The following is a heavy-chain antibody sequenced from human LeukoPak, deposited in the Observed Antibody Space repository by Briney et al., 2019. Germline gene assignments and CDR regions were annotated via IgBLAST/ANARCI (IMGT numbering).Heavy chain of an antibody. CDR1: GFTFSTYW. Sequence: GGSLRLSCAASGFTFSTYWMSWVRQAPGKGLEWVANINQEGSEKYYLDSVKGRFTISRDNAKNSLSLQMNSLRAEDTAVYYCAKWTPNVRAWGQGTLVTVSS. V-gene: IGHV3-7*03. CDR3: AKWTPNVRA. CDR2: INQEGSEK. J-gene: IGHJ5*02. D-gene: IGHD2-8*01.